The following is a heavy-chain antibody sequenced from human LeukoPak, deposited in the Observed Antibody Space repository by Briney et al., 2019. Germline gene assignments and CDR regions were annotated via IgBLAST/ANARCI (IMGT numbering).Heavy chain of an antibody. Sequence: PGGSLRLSCAASGFTFSSYSMNWVRQAPGKGLEWVSSISSSSSYIYYADSVKGRFTISRDNAKNSLYLQMNSLRAEDTAVYYCARGGDVRDYYYYMDVWGKGTTVTVSS. CDR3: ARGGDVRDYYYYMDV. CDR1: GFTFSSYS. D-gene: IGHD7-27*01. J-gene: IGHJ6*03. CDR2: ISSSSSYI. V-gene: IGHV3-21*01.